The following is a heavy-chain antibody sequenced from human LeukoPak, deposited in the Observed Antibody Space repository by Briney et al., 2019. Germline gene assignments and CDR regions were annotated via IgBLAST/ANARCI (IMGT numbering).Heavy chain of an antibody. CDR1: GYTFTSYG. V-gene: IGHV1-18*01. CDR2: TSAYNGNT. J-gene: IGHJ4*02. CDR3: ARDLGYYYDSSGYSD. Sequence: ASVKVSCKASGYTFTSYGISWVRQAPGQWLEWMGGTSAYNGNTNYAQKLQGRVTMTTDTSTSTAYMELRSLRSDDTAVYYCARDLGYYYDSSGYSDWGQGTLVTVSS. D-gene: IGHD3-22*01.